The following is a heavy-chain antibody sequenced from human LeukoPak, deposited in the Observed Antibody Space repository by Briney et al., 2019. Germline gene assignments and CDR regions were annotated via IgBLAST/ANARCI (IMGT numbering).Heavy chain of an antibody. D-gene: IGHD3-22*01. Sequence: PGGSLRLSCAASGFTFSSYSMNWVRQAPGKGLGWVSSISSSSSYMYYADSVKGRFTISRDNAKNSLYLQMNSLRAEDTAVYYCARGDYYDSSGYPGGKGFDYWGQGTLVTVSS. CDR3: ARGDYYDSSGYPGGKGFDY. V-gene: IGHV3-21*01. CDR1: GFTFSSYS. CDR2: ISSSSSYM. J-gene: IGHJ4*02.